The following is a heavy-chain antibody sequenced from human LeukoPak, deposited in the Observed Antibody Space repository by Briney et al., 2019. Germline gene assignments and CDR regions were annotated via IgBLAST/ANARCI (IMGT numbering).Heavy chain of an antibody. J-gene: IGHJ4*02. Sequence: GGSLRLSCAASGFSFSSYAMSWVRQAPGKGLEWVSAITDSGGSTYHADSVKGRFTISRDNSKNTLFLQMNSLRVEGTAIYYCAKGSSSSRPYYFDFWGQGTLVAVSS. V-gene: IGHV3-23*01. CDR1: GFSFSSYA. CDR2: ITDSGGST. D-gene: IGHD6-6*01. CDR3: AKGSSSSRPYYFDF.